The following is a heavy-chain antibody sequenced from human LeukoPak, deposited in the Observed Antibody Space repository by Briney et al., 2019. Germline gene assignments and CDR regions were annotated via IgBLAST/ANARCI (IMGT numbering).Heavy chain of an antibody. J-gene: IGHJ4*02. Sequence: GGSLRLSCAASGFTVSSNYMSWVRQAPGKGLEWVSVIYSGGSTYYADSVKGRFTISGDNSKNTLYLQMNSLRAEDTAVYYCARDSAGGYDPRPFDYWGQGTLVTVSS. CDR3: ARDSAGGYDPRPFDY. CDR2: IYSGGST. V-gene: IGHV3-66*01. D-gene: IGHD5-12*01. CDR1: GFTVSSNY.